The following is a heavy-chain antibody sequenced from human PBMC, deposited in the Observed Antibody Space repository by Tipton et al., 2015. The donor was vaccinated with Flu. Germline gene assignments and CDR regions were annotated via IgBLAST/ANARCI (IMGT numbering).Heavy chain of an antibody. CDR3: AAHCSGGRCSHDFDI. CDR1: GASISSGGYY. J-gene: IGHJ3*02. CDR2: INPSGST. Sequence: TLSLTCSVSGASISSGGYYWTWIRQPPGKGLEWIGEINPSGSTNYNPSLKSRVTISGDTSKNQVSLKLSSVTADDTAVYYCAAHCSGGRCSHDFDICGQGTIVTVSS. D-gene: IGHD2-15*01. V-gene: IGHV4-34*01.